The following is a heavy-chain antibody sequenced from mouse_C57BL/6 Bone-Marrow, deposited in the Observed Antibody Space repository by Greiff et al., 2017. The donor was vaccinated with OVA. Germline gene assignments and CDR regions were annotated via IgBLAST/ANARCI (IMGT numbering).Heavy chain of an antibody. J-gene: IGHJ1*03. V-gene: IGHV1-39*01. CDR3: ARWGIYYGNYWYFDV. Sequence: EVKLVESGPELVKPGASVKISCKASGYSFTDYNMNWVKQSNGKSLEWIGVINPNYGTTSYNQKFKGKATLTVDQSSSTAYMQLNSLTSEDSAVYYCARWGIYYGNYWYFDVWGTGTTVTVSS. CDR2: INPNYGTT. D-gene: IGHD2-1*01. CDR1: GYSFTDYN.